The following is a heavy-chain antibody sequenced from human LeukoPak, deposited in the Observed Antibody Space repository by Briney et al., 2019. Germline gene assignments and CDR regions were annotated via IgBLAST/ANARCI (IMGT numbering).Heavy chain of an antibody. J-gene: IGHJ4*02. D-gene: IGHD6-13*01. CDR1: GFTFSIYS. CDR2: ISSTSSTI. Sequence: GGSLRLSCAASGFTFSIYSMNWVRQAPGKGLEWVSYISSTSSTIYYADSVKGRFTISRDNAKNSLYLQMNSLGAEDTAVYYCARPLSSNSYPGFDYWGQGTLVTVSS. CDR3: ARPLSSNSYPGFDY. V-gene: IGHV3-48*01.